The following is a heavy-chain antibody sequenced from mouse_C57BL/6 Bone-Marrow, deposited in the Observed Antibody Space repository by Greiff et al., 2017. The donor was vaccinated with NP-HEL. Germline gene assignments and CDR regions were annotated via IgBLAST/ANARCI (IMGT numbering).Heavy chain of an antibody. D-gene: IGHD4-1*01. J-gene: IGHJ3*01. CDR1: GYAFSSSW. CDR2: IYPGDGDT. CDR3: ARRRTGLFAY. Sequence: QVQLQQSGPELVKPGASVKISCKASGYAFSSSWMNWVKQRPGKGLEWIGRIYPGDGDTNYNEKFKGKATFTADTSSNTAYMQLSSLTTEDSAIYYCARRRTGLFAYWGQGTLVTVSA. V-gene: IGHV1-82*01.